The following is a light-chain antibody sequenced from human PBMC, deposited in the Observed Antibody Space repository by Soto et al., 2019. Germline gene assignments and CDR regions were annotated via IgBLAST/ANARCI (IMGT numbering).Light chain of an antibody. CDR2: GGS. CDR3: QRYGDSPLYT. J-gene: IGKJ2*01. V-gene: IGKV3-20*01. Sequence: EDVLTQSPGTLSLSPGERATLSCRASQSVTSTYLAWYQQKPGQAPRLLIYGGSSRAAGIPDRFTGSGSGTDFTLTISRLEPEDFAVYYCQRYGDSPLYTFGQGTKLESK. CDR1: QSVTSTY.